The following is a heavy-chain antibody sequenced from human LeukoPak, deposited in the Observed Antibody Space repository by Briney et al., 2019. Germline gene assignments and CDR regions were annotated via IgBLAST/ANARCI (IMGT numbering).Heavy chain of an antibody. D-gene: IGHD6-13*01. CDR3: ARVGAAGTRFDFDY. Sequence: GASVTVSCKASGYTFTSYAMHWVRQAPGQRLEWMGWINAGNDNTKYSQKFQGRVTITRDTSASTAYMELSSLRSEDTAVYYCARVGAAGTRFDFDYWGQGTLVTVSS. V-gene: IGHV1-3*01. J-gene: IGHJ4*02. CDR1: GYTFTSYA. CDR2: INAGNDNT.